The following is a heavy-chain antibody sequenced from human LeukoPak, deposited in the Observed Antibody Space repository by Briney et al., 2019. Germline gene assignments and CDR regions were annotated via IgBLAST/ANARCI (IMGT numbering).Heavy chain of an antibody. Sequence: GGSLRLSCVASGFTFSSYWMNWVRQAPGKGLEWVSAISGSGGSTYYADSVKGRFTISRDNSKNTLYLQMNSLRAEDTAVYYCAKGPFGYSSGWYWYFDYWGQGTLVTVSS. CDR3: AKGPFGYSSGWYWYFDY. CDR2: ISGSGGST. J-gene: IGHJ4*02. CDR1: GFTFSSYW. V-gene: IGHV3-23*01. D-gene: IGHD6-19*01.